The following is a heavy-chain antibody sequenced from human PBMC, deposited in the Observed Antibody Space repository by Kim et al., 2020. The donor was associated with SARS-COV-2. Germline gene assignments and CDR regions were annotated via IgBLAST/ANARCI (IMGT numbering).Heavy chain of an antibody. J-gene: IGHJ4*02. Sequence: VGSLRLFCSASGFTFSSDTMHWVFHVPVKVLEWVAFISYDGDTKYYADSVKGRFTISRDNSKNTLYLQMNSLRAEDMAMYYCTRSSGYYIGLEYWGQGT. CDR2: ISYDGDTK. CDR1: GFTFSSDT. V-gene: IGHV3-30-3*01. CDR3: TRSSGYYIGLEY. D-gene: IGHD3-22*01.